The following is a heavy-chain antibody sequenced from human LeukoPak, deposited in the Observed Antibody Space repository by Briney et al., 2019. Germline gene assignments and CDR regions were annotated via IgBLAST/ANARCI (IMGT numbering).Heavy chain of an antibody. CDR3: ARGIFEQLVYY. CDR1: GYTFTGYY. CDR2: INPNSGGT. D-gene: IGHD6-6*01. V-gene: IGHV1-2*02. J-gene: IGHJ4*02. Sequence: ASVKVSCKASGYTFTGYYMHWVRQAPGQGLEWMGWINPNSGGTNCAQKFQGRVTMTRDTSISTAYMELSRLRSDDTAVYYCARGIFEQLVYYWGQGTLVTVSS.